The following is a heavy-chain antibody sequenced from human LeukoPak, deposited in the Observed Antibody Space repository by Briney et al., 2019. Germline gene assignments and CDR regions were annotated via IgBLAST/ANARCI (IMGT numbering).Heavy chain of an antibody. CDR1: GFTFSSYS. V-gene: IGHV3-21*01. J-gene: IGHJ6*03. Sequence: GGSLRLSCAASGFTFSSYSMNWVRQAPGKGLEWVSSISSSSSYIYYADSVKGRFTISRDNAKSSLYLQMNSLRAEDTAVYYCAREGFWSGYNYYYYYMDVWGKGTTVTVSS. CDR3: AREGFWSGYNYYYYYMDV. D-gene: IGHD3-3*01. CDR2: ISSSSSYI.